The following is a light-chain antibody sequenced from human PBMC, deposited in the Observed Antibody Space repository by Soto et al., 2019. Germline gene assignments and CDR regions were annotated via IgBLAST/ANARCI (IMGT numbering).Light chain of an antibody. CDR2: TNN. Sequence: QSVLTQPPSASGTPGQRVTISCSGSSSNIGSKTVNWYQQLPGTAPKLRIYTNNQRPSGVPDRLSGSKSGTSASLAISGLQSEDEADYYWAAWDDSLNGVVLGGGTKLPVL. CDR3: AAWDDSLNGVV. J-gene: IGLJ2*01. V-gene: IGLV1-44*01. CDR1: SSNIGSKT.